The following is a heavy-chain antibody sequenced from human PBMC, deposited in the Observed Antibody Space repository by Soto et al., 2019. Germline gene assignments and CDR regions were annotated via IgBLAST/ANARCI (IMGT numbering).Heavy chain of an antibody. CDR1: GYTFTNFG. J-gene: IGHJ1*01. CDR3: ARGGSTWSAEYYQH. D-gene: IGHD6-13*01. CDR2: ISGYNGNT. Sequence: ASVKVSCKASGYTFTNFGISWVRQAPGQGPEWMGWISGYNGNTKYAQTLQGRVTMTTDKSTTTAYMELRSLRSDDTAVYYCARGGSTWSAEYYQHWGQGTLVTVSS. V-gene: IGHV1-18*01.